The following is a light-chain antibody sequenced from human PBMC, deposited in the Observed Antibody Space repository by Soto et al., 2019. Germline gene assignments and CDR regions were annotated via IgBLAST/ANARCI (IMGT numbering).Light chain of an antibody. V-gene: IGKV3-20*01. CDR2: AAS. J-gene: IGKJ2*01. CDR1: QSLSSAY. CDR3: QQYFGSLYT. Sequence: SVLTQSPGTLSLSPGEGATLSCSTSQSLSSAYLAWYQQRPGQAPRLLIYAASSRATGIPDRFSGSGSGTDFTLTISRLEPEDFAVYYCQQYFGSLYTFGQGTKLEIK.